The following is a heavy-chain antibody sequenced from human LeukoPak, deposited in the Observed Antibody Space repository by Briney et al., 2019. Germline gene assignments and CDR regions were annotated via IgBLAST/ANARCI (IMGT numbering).Heavy chain of an antibody. CDR2: ITSSGGST. CDR3: AKARVGEAGASDY. Sequence: PGGSLRLSCAASGFTFSSYAMSWVRQSPGKGLEWVSTITSSGGSTYYADSVKGRFTISRDNSKSTLYLQMNSLRAEDTAVYYCAKARVGEAGASDYWGQGTLVTVSS. J-gene: IGHJ4*02. CDR1: GFTFSSYA. D-gene: IGHD6-13*01. V-gene: IGHV3-23*01.